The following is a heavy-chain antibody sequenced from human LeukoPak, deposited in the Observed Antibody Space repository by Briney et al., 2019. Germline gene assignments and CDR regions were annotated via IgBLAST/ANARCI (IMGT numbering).Heavy chain of an antibody. CDR2: ISSSSSYI. CDR1: GFTFSSYS. Sequence: GGSLRLSCAASGFTFSSYSMNWVRQAPGKGLEWVSSISSSSSYIYYADSVKGRFSISRDNAKNSLYLQMNSLRAEDTAVYYCARPRAVAGGGYDYCGQGTLVTVSS. CDR3: ARPRAVAGGGYDY. D-gene: IGHD6-19*01. V-gene: IGHV3-21*01. J-gene: IGHJ4*02.